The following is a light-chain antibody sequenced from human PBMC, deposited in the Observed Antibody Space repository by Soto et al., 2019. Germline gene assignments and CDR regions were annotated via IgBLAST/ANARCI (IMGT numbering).Light chain of an antibody. Sequence: EIMLTQSPATLSLSPGERATLSCRASQSVSSYLAWYQQKPGQAPRLLIYDASNRATGIPARFSGSGSGTAFTLPISSLEPEDFAVYYCQQRSNWPLTFGGGTKVDIK. J-gene: IGKJ4*01. V-gene: IGKV3-11*01. CDR1: QSVSSY. CDR3: QQRSNWPLT. CDR2: DAS.